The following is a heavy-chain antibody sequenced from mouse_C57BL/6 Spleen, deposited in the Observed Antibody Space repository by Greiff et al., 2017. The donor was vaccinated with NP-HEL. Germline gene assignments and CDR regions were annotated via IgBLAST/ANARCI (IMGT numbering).Heavy chain of an antibody. Sequence: QVQLQQPGTELVKPGASVKLSCKASGYTFTSYWMLWVKQRPGQGLEWIGNINPSNGGTNYNEKFKSKATLTVDKSSSTAYMQLSSLTSEDSAVYYCARHGSSYDYAMDYWGQGTSVTVSS. J-gene: IGHJ4*01. D-gene: IGHD1-1*01. CDR2: INPSNGGT. CDR1: GYTFTSYW. V-gene: IGHV1-53*01. CDR3: ARHGSSYDYAMDY.